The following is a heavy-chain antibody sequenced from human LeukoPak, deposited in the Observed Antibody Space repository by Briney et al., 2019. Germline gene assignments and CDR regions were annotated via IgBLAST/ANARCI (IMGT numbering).Heavy chain of an antibody. CDR1: GYTFTSYT. Sequence: ASVKVSCKASGYTFTSYTMNWVRQAPGQELEWMGCINTNTEKPTHAQGFTGRFVFSLDTSVSTAYLQISSLKAEDTAVYYCARGMSNSPYYFYYYMDVWGKGTTVTVSS. CDR3: ARGMSNSPYYFYYYMDV. V-gene: IGHV7-4-1*02. D-gene: IGHD1-1*01. CDR2: INTNTEKP. J-gene: IGHJ6*03.